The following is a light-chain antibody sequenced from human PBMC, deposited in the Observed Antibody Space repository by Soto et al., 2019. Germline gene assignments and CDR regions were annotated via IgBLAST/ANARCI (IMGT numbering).Light chain of an antibody. CDR3: SSFAGPVWV. CDR2: EVT. Sequence: QSALTQPPSASWSPGQSVTISCTGTSSDIGGYDHVSWYQQHPGKAPKVMIYEVTKRPSGVPDRFSGSKAGNTASLTVFGLQAEDEADYYCSSFAGPVWVFGGGTKVTVL. CDR1: SSDIGGYDH. V-gene: IGLV2-8*01. J-gene: IGLJ3*02.